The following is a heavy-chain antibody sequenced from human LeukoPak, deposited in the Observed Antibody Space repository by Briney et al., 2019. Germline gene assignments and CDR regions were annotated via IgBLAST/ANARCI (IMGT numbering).Heavy chain of an antibody. CDR2: MNDDSRTT. Sequence: GGSLRLSCAASGFTFRSSWMHWVRQVPGKGLVWVSRMNDDSRTTNYADPVKGRFTISRDNAKNTLYLQMNSLRPEDTAVYYCARGGGSSPSVPYYYGLDVWGQGTTVTVSS. V-gene: IGHV3-74*01. J-gene: IGHJ6*02. D-gene: IGHD6-6*01. CDR1: GFTFRSSW. CDR3: ARGGGSSPSVPYYYGLDV.